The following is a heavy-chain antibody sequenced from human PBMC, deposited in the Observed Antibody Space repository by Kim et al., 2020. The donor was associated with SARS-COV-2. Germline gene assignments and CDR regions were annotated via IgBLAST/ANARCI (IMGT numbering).Heavy chain of an antibody. CDR1: GGSISSSGYY. V-gene: IGHV4-39*01. D-gene: IGHD5-18*01. CDR3: ARLGFRYGIYYLDY. J-gene: IGHJ4*02. Sequence: SETLSLTCTVSGGSISSSGYYWGWIRQPPGKGLEWIGSIDYSETTYYNPSLKSRVTISVDTSKNQFSLWLSSVTAADTAVYYCARLGFRYGIYYLDYWGQGTLVTVSS. CDR2: IDYSETT.